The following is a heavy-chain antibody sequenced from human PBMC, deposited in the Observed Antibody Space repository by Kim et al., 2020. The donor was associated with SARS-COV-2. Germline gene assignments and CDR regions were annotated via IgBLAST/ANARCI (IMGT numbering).Heavy chain of an antibody. CDR2: IYYSVST. Sequence: SETLSLTCTVSGGSISSYYGSWIRQPPVKGLEWIGYIYYSVSTNYNPSLKSRVTISVDTSKNQFPLKMSSVTAADRAVYSCARDSPRGTFLGLAWDYYG. J-gene: IGHJ6*01. V-gene: IGHV4-59*01. CDR3: ARDSPRGTFLGLAWDYYG. CDR1: GGSISSYY. D-gene: IGHD3-3*01.